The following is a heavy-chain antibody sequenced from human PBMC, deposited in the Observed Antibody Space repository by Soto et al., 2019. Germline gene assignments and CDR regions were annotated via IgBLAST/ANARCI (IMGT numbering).Heavy chain of an antibody. CDR1: GFTFDDYA. J-gene: IGHJ3*02. D-gene: IGHD2-15*01. CDR3: AKDIGVAATTTTIGAFDI. CDR2: ISWNSGSI. V-gene: IGHV3-9*01. Sequence: GGSLRLFCAASGFTFDDYAMHWVRQAPGKGLEWVSGISWNSGSIGYADSVKGRFTISRDNAKNSLYLQMNSLRAEDTALYYCAKDIGVAATTTTIGAFDIWGQGTMVTVSS.